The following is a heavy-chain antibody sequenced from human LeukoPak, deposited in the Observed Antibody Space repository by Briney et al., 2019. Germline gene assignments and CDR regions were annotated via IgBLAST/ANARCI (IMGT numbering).Heavy chain of an antibody. Sequence: GGSLRLSCAASGFTFSSYSMNWVRQAPGKGLEWVSSISSSSSYIYYADSVKGRFTISRDNAKNSLYLQMNNLRAEDTAVYYCARGPNSNWSGLDFWGQGTLLTVSS. V-gene: IGHV3-21*01. J-gene: IGHJ4*02. CDR2: ISSSSSYI. D-gene: IGHD6-6*01. CDR1: GFTFSSYS. CDR3: ARGPNSNWSGLDF.